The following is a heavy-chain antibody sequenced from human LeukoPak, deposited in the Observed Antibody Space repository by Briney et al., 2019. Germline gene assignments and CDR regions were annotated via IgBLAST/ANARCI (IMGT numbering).Heavy chain of an antibody. J-gene: IGHJ4*02. V-gene: IGHV3-7*03. D-gene: IGHD2-8*02. Sequence: GLSLRLSCAASGLTSGSYWMTWVRHTPRQGLEWVANIEHDGSERNYMESVKGRFTISRDNGKNLLHLQMNNLRAEDTAVYYCAAGTGWTSEYWGRGILVTVSS. CDR2: IEHDGSER. CDR1: GLTSGSYW. CDR3: AAGTGWTSEY.